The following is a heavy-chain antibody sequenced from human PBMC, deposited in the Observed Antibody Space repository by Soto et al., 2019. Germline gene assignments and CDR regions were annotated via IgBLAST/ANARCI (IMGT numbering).Heavy chain of an antibody. CDR2: INHSGST. CDR3: AAHVEYSGYDTCY. CDR1: GGSFSGYY. J-gene: IGHJ4*02. Sequence: QVQLQQWGAGLLKPSETLSLTCAVYGGSFSGYYWSWIRQPPGKGLEWIGEINHSGSTNYNPSLKSRVTISVDTSKNQFSLKLSSVTAADTAVYYCAAHVEYSGYDTCYWGQGTLVTVSS. V-gene: IGHV4-34*01. D-gene: IGHD5-12*01.